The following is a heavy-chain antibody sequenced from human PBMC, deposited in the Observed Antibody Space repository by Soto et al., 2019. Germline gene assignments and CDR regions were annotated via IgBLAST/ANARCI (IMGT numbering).Heavy chain of an antibody. CDR1: GGSISNYY. D-gene: IGHD3-16*01. CDR3: ARGSDGDYSDY. J-gene: IGHJ4*02. V-gene: IGHV4-59*01. Sequence: QVHLQESGPGLVKPSETLSLTCTVSGGSISNYYWTWIRQPPGKGLEWIGYISYSGSTNYNPYLKSRVTTSLDTSNTQFSLKLSPVTAADTAVYYCARGSDGDYSDYWGQGTLVTVSS. CDR2: ISYSGST.